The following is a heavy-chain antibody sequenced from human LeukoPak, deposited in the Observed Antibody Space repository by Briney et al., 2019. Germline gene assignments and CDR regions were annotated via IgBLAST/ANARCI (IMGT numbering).Heavy chain of an antibody. CDR1: GYTFTSYD. CDR2: MNPNSGNT. CDR3: ARGVDVVLTAAIRDMDV. Sequence: ASVKVSCKASGYTFTSYDINWVRQATGQGLEWMGRMNPNSGNTGYAQKFQGRVTMTRNTSISTAYMELSSLRSEDTAVYYCARGVDVVLTAAIRDMDVWGKGTTVTVSS. D-gene: IGHD2-2*02. V-gene: IGHV1-8*01. J-gene: IGHJ6*03.